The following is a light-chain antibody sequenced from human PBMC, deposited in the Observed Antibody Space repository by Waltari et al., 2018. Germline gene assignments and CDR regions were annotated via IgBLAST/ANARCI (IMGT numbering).Light chain of an antibody. CDR1: SGSIASNY. Sequence: NFMLTQPHSVSESPGKTVTISCTRSSGSIASNYVQWSQQRPGSAPTTLIYEDNQRPSGVPDRFSGSIDSSSNSASLTISGLKTEDEADYYCQSYDRNNEGVFGGGTKLTVL. J-gene: IGLJ3*02. V-gene: IGLV6-57*03. CDR2: EDN. CDR3: QSYDRNNEGV.